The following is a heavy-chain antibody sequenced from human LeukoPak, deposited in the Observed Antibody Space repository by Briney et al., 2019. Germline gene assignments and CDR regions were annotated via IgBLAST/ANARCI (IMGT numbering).Heavy chain of an antibody. CDR2: ISYDGSNK. D-gene: IGHD3-9*01. Sequence: GRSLRLSCAASGFTFSSYGMHWVRQAPGKGLEWVAVISYDGSNKYYADSVKGRFTISRDNSKNTLYLQMNSLRAEDTAVYYCARGGLRYFDWFEAYGMDVWGQGTTVTVSS. V-gene: IGHV3-30*03. J-gene: IGHJ6*02. CDR3: ARGGLRYFDWFEAYGMDV. CDR1: GFTFSSYG.